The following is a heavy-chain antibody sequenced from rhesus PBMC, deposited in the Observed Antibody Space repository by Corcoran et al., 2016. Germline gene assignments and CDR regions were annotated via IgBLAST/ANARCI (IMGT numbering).Heavy chain of an antibody. CDR2: IRSKANSGTP. Sequence: EVRLVESGGGLVQPGGSLRLSWAAAGFTLSDYYMRRARQAPGKGPECVGFIRSKANSGTPEYAASVNGRFTISRDDSKTIASLQMNSLKTEDTAVYYCARGWGLDYWGQGVLVTVSS. V-gene: IGHV3-116*02. CDR1: GFTLSDYY. D-gene: IGHD7-45*01. J-gene: IGHJ4*01. CDR3: ARGWGLDY.